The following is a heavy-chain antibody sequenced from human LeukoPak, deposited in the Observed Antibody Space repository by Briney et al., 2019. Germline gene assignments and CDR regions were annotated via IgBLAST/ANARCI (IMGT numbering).Heavy chain of an antibody. Sequence: PGGSLRLSCAASGFTFSSYSMNWVRQAPGKGLEWVSSISSSSSYIYYADSVKGRFTISRDNAKNSLYLQMNSLRAEDTAVYYCARDKMDPYGEGASAFDIWGQGTMVTVSS. CDR3: ARDKMDPYGEGASAFDI. D-gene: IGHD4-17*01. CDR2: ISSSSSYI. J-gene: IGHJ3*02. CDR1: GFTFSSYS. V-gene: IGHV3-21*01.